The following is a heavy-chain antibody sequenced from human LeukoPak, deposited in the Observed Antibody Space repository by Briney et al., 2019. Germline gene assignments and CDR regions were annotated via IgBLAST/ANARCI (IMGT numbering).Heavy chain of an antibody. CDR2: IYYSGST. Sequence: SETLSLTCTVSGGSISSYHWSWIRQPPGKGLEWIGYIYYSGSTNYNPSLKSRVTISVGTSKNQFSLKLSSVTAADTAVYYCARRDGYNSYYFDYWGQGTLVTVSS. CDR1: GGSISSYH. V-gene: IGHV4-59*01. J-gene: IGHJ4*02. D-gene: IGHD5-24*01. CDR3: ARRDGYNSYYFDY.